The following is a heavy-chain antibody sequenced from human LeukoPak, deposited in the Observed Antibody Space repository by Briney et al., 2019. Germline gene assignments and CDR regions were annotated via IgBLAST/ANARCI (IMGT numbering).Heavy chain of an antibody. CDR2: INTYNGNT. CDR3: ARDEQWLVPISRPFYGMDV. CDR1: GYTFTSSG. V-gene: IGHV1-18*01. Sequence: ASVKVSCKASGYTFTSSGISWVRQAPGQGLEWMGLINTYNGNTNYAQKLQGRVTMTTDTPTSTAYMELRSLRSDDTAVYYCARDEQWLVPISRPFYGMDVWGQGTTVTVSS. D-gene: IGHD6-19*01. J-gene: IGHJ6*02.